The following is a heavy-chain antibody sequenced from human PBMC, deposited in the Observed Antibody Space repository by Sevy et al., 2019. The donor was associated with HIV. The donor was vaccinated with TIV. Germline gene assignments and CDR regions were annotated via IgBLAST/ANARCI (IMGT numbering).Heavy chain of an antibody. J-gene: IGHJ4*02. V-gene: IGHV3-11*01. CDR3: ARSASPYFDY. CDR1: GFTFSDYY. CDR2: ISSSGHTM. Sequence: GGSLRLSCATSGFTFSDYYMTWIRQAPGKGLEWVSSISSSGHTMYYVNSVEGRFTITRDNAKNSLFLQMDSLRAEDTAVYYWARSASPYFDYWGQGALVTVSS.